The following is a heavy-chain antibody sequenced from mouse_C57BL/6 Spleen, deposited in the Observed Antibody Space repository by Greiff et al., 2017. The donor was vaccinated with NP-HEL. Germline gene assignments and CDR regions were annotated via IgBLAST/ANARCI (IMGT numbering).Heavy chain of an antibody. D-gene: IGHD1-2*01. V-gene: IGHV1-64*01. Sequence: QVQLQQPGAELVKPGASVKLSCKASGYTFTSYWMHWVKQRPGQGLEWIGMIHPNSGSTNYNEKFKSKATLTVDKSSSTAYMQHSSLTSKDSAVYYCARGATAYYFDYWGQGTTLTVSS. CDR2: IHPNSGST. CDR1: GYTFTSYW. CDR3: ARGATAYYFDY. J-gene: IGHJ2*01.